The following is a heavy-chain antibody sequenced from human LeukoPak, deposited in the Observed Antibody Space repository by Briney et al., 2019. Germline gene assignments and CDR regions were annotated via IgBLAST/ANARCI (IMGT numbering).Heavy chain of an antibody. V-gene: IGHV3-23*01. CDR1: GFTFSSYA. CDR2: ISGSGGST. Sequence: GGSLRLSCAASGFTFSSYAMSWVRQAPGKGLEWVSAISGSGGSTYYADSVKGRFTIPRDNSKNTLYLQMNSLRAEDTAVYYCAKGDYYDSSGYPDYWGQGTLVTVSS. CDR3: AKGDYYDSSGYPDY. J-gene: IGHJ4*02. D-gene: IGHD3-22*01.